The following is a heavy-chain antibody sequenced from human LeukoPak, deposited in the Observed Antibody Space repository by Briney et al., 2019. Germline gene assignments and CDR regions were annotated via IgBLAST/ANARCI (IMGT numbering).Heavy chain of an antibody. D-gene: IGHD6-13*01. Sequence: GGSLRLSCAASGFTFSSYAMSWVRQAPGKGLEWVSAISGSGGSTYYADSVKGRFTISRDNSKNTLYLEMNSLRADDTAVYYCAKDRPTVYSSSWLHFLDSWGQGTLVTVSS. V-gene: IGHV3-23*01. J-gene: IGHJ4*02. CDR3: AKDRPTVYSSSWLHFLDS. CDR2: ISGSGGST. CDR1: GFTFSSYA.